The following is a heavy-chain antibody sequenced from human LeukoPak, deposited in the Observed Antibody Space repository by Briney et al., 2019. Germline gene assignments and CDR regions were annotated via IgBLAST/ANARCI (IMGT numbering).Heavy chain of an antibody. D-gene: IGHD3-10*01. Sequence: GGSLRLSCAASGSTFSSYGMSWVRQAPGKGLEWVSAISGSGGSTYYADSVKGRFTISRDNSKNTLYLQMNSLRAEDTAVYYCAKDRRAGSYDYWGQGTLVTVSS. CDR1: GSTFSSYG. V-gene: IGHV3-23*01. CDR3: AKDRRAGSYDY. CDR2: ISGSGGST. J-gene: IGHJ4*02.